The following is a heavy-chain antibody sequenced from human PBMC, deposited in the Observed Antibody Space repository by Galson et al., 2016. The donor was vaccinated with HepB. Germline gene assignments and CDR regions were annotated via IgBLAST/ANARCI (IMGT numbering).Heavy chain of an antibody. CDR2: ISPYNGNT. CDR3: ARDPRKMRYQLLEIYYYYYAMDV. D-gene: IGHD2-2*01. CDR1: GYTFTTYG. Sequence: SVTVSCKASGYTFTTYGISWVRQAPGQGLEWMGWISPYNGNTNYAQKLQGRVTMTTDASTSTAYMELRSLRSDDTAVYYCARDPRKMRYQLLEIYYYYYAMDVWGQGTTVTVSS. V-gene: IGHV1-18*01. J-gene: IGHJ6*02.